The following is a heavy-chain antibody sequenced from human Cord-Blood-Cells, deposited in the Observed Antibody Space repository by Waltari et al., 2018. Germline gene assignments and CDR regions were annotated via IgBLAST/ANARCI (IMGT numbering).Heavy chain of an antibody. CDR3: ARDFGYSGDDA. Sequence: QVQLQESGPGLVKPSQTLSPTCTVSGGPTSSGGNSSSWFSHHPGKGLGLIGNSDSDGRTSWYPSLRNQVPISVDTPNNPLSLQLISVCASAAAVCYCARDFGYSGDDAWGQGTLVTVSS. V-gene: IGHV4-31*01. D-gene: IGHD5-12*01. J-gene: IGHJ5*02. CDR1: GGPTSSGGNS. CDR2: SDSDGRT.